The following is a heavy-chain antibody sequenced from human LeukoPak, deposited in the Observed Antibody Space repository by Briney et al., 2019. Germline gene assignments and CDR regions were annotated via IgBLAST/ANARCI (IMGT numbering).Heavy chain of an antibody. CDR2: IKEDGSSQ. CDR3: ASLSEDY. Sequence: PGGSLRLSCVASGFTFSHSWMTWVRQAPGKGLEWVGHIKEDGSSQNYADSVKGRFTISRDNAKSSLHLQMNGLRAEDTAVYYCASLSEDYWGQGTLVTVSS. V-gene: IGHV3-7*03. CDR1: GFTFSHSW. J-gene: IGHJ4*02. D-gene: IGHD2/OR15-2a*01.